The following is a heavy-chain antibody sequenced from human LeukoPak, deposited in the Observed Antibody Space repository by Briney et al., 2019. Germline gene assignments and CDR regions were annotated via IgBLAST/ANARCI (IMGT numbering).Heavy chain of an antibody. CDR2: ISSSGSYI. CDR3: AKDAFSSLPYFDY. V-gene: IGHV3-21*01. J-gene: IGHJ4*02. Sequence: PGGSLRLSCAASGFTFSRYDMNWVRQAPGKGLEWVSSISSSGSYIYYADSVKGRFTISRDNAKSALYLQMTSLRAEDTAVYYCAKDAFSSLPYFDYWGQGTLVTVSS. D-gene: IGHD2/OR15-2a*01. CDR1: GFTFSRYD.